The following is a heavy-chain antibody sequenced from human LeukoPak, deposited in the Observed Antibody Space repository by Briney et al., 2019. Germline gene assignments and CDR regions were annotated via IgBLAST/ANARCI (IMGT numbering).Heavy chain of an antibody. J-gene: IGHJ4*02. CDR3: ARRGIAAAGYYYFDY. CDR1: GGSISSSNW. CDR2: IYHSGST. Sequence: PSETLSLTCAVSGGSISSSNWWSWVRQPPGKGLEWIGEIYHSGSTNYNPSLKSRVTISVDKSKNQFSLKLSSVTAADTAVYYCARRGIAAAGYYYFDYWAREPWSPSSQ. V-gene: IGHV4-4*02. D-gene: IGHD6-13*01.